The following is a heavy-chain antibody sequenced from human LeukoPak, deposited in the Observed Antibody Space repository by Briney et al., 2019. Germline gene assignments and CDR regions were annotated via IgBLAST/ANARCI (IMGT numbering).Heavy chain of an antibody. CDR1: GYRFTRYW. V-gene: IGHV5-51*01. D-gene: IGHD3-22*01. CDR2: VHPADSDT. Sequence: GESLKISCQGSGYRFTRYWIGWVRQMPGKGLEWMGIVHPADSDTRYSPSFQGQVTISADKSISTAYLQWSSLKASDTAMYYCASVGDYYDSSGYFYWGQGTLVTVSS. CDR3: ASVGDYYDSSGYFY. J-gene: IGHJ4*02.